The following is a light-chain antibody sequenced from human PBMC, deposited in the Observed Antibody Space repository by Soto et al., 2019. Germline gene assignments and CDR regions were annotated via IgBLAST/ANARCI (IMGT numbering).Light chain of an antibody. CDR3: QQYNSFSS. Sequence: DIQMTQSPSTLSVSVGDRVTITCRASQTVKHYLAWYQQKPGKAPNLMIYTASTLKSGVPSRLSGSGSGTEFTLTISGLQPEDFATYYCQQYNSFSSFGQGTKVDIK. J-gene: IGKJ1*01. CDR1: QTVKHY. CDR2: TAS. V-gene: IGKV1-5*03.